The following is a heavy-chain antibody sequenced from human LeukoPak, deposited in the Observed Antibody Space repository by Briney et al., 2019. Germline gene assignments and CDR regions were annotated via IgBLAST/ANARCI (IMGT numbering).Heavy chain of an antibody. J-gene: IGHJ6*02. CDR1: GGSISSSSYY. D-gene: IGHD3-9*01. Sequence: SETLSLTCTVSGGSISSSSYYWGWIRQPPGKGLEWIGSIYYSGSTYYNPSLKSRVTISVDTSKNQFSLKLSSVTAADTAVYYCARVRPDNYYYYGMDVWGQGTTVTVSS. CDR3: ARVRPDNYYYYGMDV. CDR2: IYYSGST. V-gene: IGHV4-39*07.